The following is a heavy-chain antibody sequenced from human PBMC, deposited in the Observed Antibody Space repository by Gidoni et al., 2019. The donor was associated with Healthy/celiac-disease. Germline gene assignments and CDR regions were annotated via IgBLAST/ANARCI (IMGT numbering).Heavy chain of an antibody. V-gene: IGHV1-69*01. CDR2: IIPIVGTA. CDR1: GGTFSSYA. D-gene: IGHD3-10*01. Sequence: QVQLVQSGAEVKKPGSSVKVSCKASGGTFSSYAISWVRQAPGQGLEWMGGIIPIVGTANYAQKFQGRVTITADESTSTAYMELSSLRSEDTAVYYCATVPITMVRGVIIPQVPNYYYYYMDVWGKGTTVTVSS. J-gene: IGHJ6*03. CDR3: ATVPITMVRGVIIPQVPNYYYYYMDV.